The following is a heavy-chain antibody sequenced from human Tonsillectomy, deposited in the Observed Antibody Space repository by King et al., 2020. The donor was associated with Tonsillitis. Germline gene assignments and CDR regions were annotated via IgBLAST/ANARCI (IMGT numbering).Heavy chain of an antibody. V-gene: IGHV1-8*02. CDR2: MNPNSGKT. J-gene: IGHJ4*02. D-gene: IGHD4-17*01. CDR3: AYWAGTVTTFHGPFDY. Sequence: QLVQSGAEVKKPGASVRVSCKASGYTFTSHVINWVRQATGQGLEWMGWMNPNSGKTGYAQKFQGRLIMTRDTSINTAYMELSSLTSDDTAIYYWAYWAGTVTTFHGPFDYWGQGTLVTVSS. CDR1: GYTFTSHV.